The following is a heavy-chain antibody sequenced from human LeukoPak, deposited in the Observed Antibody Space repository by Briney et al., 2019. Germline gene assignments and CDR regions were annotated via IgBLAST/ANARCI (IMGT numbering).Heavy chain of an antibody. J-gene: IGHJ6*02. D-gene: IGHD3-3*02. V-gene: IGHV4-38-2*02. Sequence: SETLSLTCTVSGYPISSGYYWGWIRQPPGKGLEWIGSIYHSGSTYYNPSLKSRVTISVDTSKNQFSLKLSSVTAADTAVYYCARDDSIYGMDVWGQGTTVTVSS. CDR2: IYHSGST. CDR3: ARDDSIYGMDV. CDR1: GYPISSGYY.